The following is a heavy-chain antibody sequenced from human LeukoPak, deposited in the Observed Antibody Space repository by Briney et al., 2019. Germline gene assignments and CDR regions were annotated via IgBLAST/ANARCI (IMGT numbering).Heavy chain of an antibody. D-gene: IGHD4-17*01. J-gene: IGHJ3*02. CDR2: ISSSSSYI. V-gene: IGHV3-21*01. CDR1: GLTFSRYS. CDR3: ARGKYGDHDPFDI. Sequence: GGSLRLFCAASGLTFSRYSMNWVRQAPGKGLECVSSISSSSSYIYYADSVKGRFTISRDNAKNSLYLQMNSLRAEDTAVYYCARGKYGDHDPFDIWGQGTMVTVSS.